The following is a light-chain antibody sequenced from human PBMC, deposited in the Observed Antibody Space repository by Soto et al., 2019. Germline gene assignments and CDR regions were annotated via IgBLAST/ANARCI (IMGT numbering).Light chain of an antibody. CDR1: QSVSSN. Sequence: EIVMTQSPATLSVSPGERATLSCRASQSVSSNLAWYQQKPGQAPRLLMYGASTRATGIPARFSGSGSGTEFTLTISSLQSEDFAVYYCQQYNNWPPWTFGQGTTVEIK. V-gene: IGKV3-15*01. CDR2: GAS. CDR3: QQYNNWPPWT. J-gene: IGKJ1*01.